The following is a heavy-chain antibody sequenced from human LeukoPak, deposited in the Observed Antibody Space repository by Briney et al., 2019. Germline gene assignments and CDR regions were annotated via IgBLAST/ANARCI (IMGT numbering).Heavy chain of an antibody. CDR2: INHSGVT. CDR1: GGSFSGYY. J-gene: IGHJ4*02. V-gene: IGHV4-34*01. CDR3: ARVNSWTEEPDTGFDY. D-gene: IGHD1-14*01. Sequence: SETLSLTCAVYGGSFSGYYWSWIRQPPGKGLEWIGEINHSGVTNYNPSLKSRVTISLDTSKNQFSLNLSSVTAADTAVYYCARVNSWTEEPDTGFDYWGQGILVTVSS.